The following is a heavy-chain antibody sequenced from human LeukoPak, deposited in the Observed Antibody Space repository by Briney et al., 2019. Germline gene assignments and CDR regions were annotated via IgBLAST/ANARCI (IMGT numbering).Heavy chain of an antibody. CDR3: ARAIGYCSGGSCLFDY. J-gene: IGHJ4*02. CDR2: ISSSGSTI. D-gene: IGHD2-15*01. CDR1: GFTFSDYY. Sequence: GGSLRLSCAASGFTFSDYYMSWIRQAPGKGLEWVSYISSSGSTIYYADSVKGRFTISRDNAKNSLYLQMNSLRAEDAAVYYCARAIGYCSGGSCLFDYWGQGTLVTVSS. V-gene: IGHV3-11*01.